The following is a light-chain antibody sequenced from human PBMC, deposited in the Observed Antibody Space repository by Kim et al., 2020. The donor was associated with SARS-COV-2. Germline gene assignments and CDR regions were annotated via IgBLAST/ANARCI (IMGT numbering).Light chain of an antibody. CDR2: GAS. Sequence: GKRATPAFGAGSSVSSRYLAWYQLQPGQAPRLLIVGASSWATGVPGRFSGSGSGTDFTLTITSLEPEDVAVYYCQQYGTLPYSFGQGNKLEI. CDR3: QQYGTLPYS. J-gene: IGKJ2*01. CDR1: SSVSSRY. V-gene: IGKV3-20*01.